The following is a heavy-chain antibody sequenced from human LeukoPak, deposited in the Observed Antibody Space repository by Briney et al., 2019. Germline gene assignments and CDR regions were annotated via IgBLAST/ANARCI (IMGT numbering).Heavy chain of an antibody. CDR2: IIPILGIA. CDR3: ARGNTLFEVVSRLNYMDV. Sequence: SVKVSCKASGGTFSSYTISWVRQAPGQGLEWMGRIIPILGIANSAQKFQGRVTITADKPTSTAYLELSRLRSEDTAVYSCARGNTLFEVVSRLNYMDVWGKGTTVTVSS. D-gene: IGHD3-3*01. V-gene: IGHV1-69*02. CDR1: GGTFSSYT. J-gene: IGHJ6*03.